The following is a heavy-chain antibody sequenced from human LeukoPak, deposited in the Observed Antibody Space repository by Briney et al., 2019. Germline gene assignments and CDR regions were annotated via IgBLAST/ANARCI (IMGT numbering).Heavy chain of an antibody. J-gene: IGHJ4*02. CDR2: IYTSRST. D-gene: IGHD6-19*01. CDR3: ARGTQWLGGGFDY. Sequence: PSETLSLTCTVSGGSISSGSYYWSWIRQPAGKGLEWIGRIYTSRSTNYNPSLKSRVTISVDTSKNQFSLKLSSVTAADTAVYYWARGTQWLGGGFDYWGQGTLVTVSS. CDR1: GGSISSGSYY. V-gene: IGHV4-61*02.